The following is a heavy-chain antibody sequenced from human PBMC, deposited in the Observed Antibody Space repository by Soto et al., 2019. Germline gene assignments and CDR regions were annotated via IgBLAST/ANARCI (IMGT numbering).Heavy chain of an antibody. CDR1: EFTVSSNY. CDR2: IDTAGRA. Sequence: EVQLVESGGGLIQPGGSLRVSCAASEFTVSSNYMTWVRQAPGKGLEWVSVIDTAGRANYAESVKGRFTNSRDNSKNTLYLQMNSRRVEDRADYYCARGATYYDFWSGHYTSYTYYGMDVWGQGTTVTVS. D-gene: IGHD3-3*01. J-gene: IGHJ6*02. CDR3: ARGATYYDFWSGHYTSYTYYGMDV. V-gene: IGHV3-53*01.